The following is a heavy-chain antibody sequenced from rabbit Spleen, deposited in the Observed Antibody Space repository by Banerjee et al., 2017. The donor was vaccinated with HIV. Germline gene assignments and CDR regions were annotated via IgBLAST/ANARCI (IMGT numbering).Heavy chain of an antibody. D-gene: IGHD2-1*01. Sequence: QSLEESGGDLVKPEGSLTLTCTASGFSFSSNYYMCWVRQAPGKGLEWIACIYAVSSGSTYYASWAKGRFTVSKTSSTTVTLQMTSLTAADTATYFCAREGADYMIGAYYFDLWGPGTLVTVS. CDR3: AREGADYMIGAYYFDL. CDR2: IYAVSSGST. CDR1: GFSFSSNYY. J-gene: IGHJ4*01. V-gene: IGHV1S40*01.